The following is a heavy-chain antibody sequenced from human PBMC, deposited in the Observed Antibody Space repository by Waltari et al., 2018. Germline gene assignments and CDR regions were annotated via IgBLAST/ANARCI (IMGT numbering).Heavy chain of an antibody. CDR1: GGSIRSYY. V-gene: IGHV4-4*07. J-gene: IGHJ4*02. CDR3: ASYDLRGDY. Sequence: QVHLQESCPGLVKPSEPLSLTCPVSGGSIRSYYWSWIRQPAGKGPEWIGRIYPSGSTNYNPSLTSRVTMSVDTPKTQFSLKLSSVTAADTAVYYCASYDLRGDYWGQGTLVTVSS. D-gene: IGHD3-3*01. CDR2: IYPSGST.